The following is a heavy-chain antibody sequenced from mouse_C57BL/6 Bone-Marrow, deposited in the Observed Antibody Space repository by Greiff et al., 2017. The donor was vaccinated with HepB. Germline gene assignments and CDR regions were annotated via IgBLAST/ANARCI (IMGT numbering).Heavy chain of an antibody. CDR1: GYSITSGYY. V-gene: IGHV3-6*01. CDR3: AREELLDYAMDY. CDR2: ISYDGSN. D-gene: IGHD1-1*01. J-gene: IGHJ4*01. Sequence: EVQLKESGPGLVKPSQSLSLTCSVTGYSITSGYYWNWIRQFPGNKLEWMGYISYDGSNNYNPSLKNRISITRDTSKNQFFLKLNSVTTEDTATYYCAREELLDYAMDYWGQGTSVTVSS.